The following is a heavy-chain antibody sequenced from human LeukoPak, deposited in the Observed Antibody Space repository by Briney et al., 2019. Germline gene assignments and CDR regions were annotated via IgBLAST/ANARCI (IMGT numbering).Heavy chain of an antibody. CDR3: ARAPMVVPAAIYDY. J-gene: IGHJ4*02. Sequence: SGGSLRLSCAASGFTFSSYSMNWVRQAPGKGLEWVSSISSSSSYIYYADSVKGRFTISRDNAKNSPYLQMNSLRAEDTAVYYCARAPMVVPAAIYDYWGQGTLVTVSS. D-gene: IGHD2-2*02. CDR2: ISSSSSYI. CDR1: GFTFSSYS. V-gene: IGHV3-21*01.